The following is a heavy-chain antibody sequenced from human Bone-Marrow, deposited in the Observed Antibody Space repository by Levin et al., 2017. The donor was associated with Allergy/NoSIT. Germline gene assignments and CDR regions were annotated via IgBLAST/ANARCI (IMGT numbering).Heavy chain of an antibody. CDR2: ISYSGGT. V-gene: IGHV4-59*01. D-gene: IGHD3-10*01. CDR1: GGSITSYY. Sequence: SETLSLTCTVSGGSITSYYWSWIRQPPGKGLEWIGYISYSGGTKYNPSLKGRVTISIDTSKNQFSLKVTSVTAADTAVYYCARSVGSGSYFDYWGQGTLVTVSS. J-gene: IGHJ4*02. CDR3: ARSVGSGSYFDY.